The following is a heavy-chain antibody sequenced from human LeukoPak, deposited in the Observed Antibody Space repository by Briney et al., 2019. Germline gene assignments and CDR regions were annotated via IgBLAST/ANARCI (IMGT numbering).Heavy chain of an antibody. CDR2: IPGSGGAT. V-gene: IGHV3-23*01. CDR1: GFTFSSYA. CDR3: ARARPWDSSRSYYFGMDV. D-gene: IGHD3-22*01. Sequence: GGSLRLSCAASGFTFSSYAIRWVRQAPGTGLEWVSSIPGSGGATYYADSVRGRFSISRDSSKNTVYLQMNSLRDEDTAVYYCARARPWDSSRSYYFGMDVWGHGTTVTVSS. J-gene: IGHJ6*02.